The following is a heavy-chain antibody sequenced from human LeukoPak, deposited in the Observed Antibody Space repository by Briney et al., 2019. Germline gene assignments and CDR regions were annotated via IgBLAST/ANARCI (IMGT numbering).Heavy chain of an antibody. CDR3: ASLKNYYDSSGYLVTDALDI. CDR1: GYTFTSYG. D-gene: IGHD3-22*01. CDR2: ISAYNGNT. J-gene: IGHJ3*02. V-gene: IGHV1-18*01. Sequence: ASVKVSCKASGYTFTSYGISWVRQAPGQGLEWMGWISAYNGNTNYAQKLQGRVTMTTDTSTSTAYMELRSLKSDDTAVYYCASLKNYYDSSGYLVTDALDIWGQGTMVTVSS.